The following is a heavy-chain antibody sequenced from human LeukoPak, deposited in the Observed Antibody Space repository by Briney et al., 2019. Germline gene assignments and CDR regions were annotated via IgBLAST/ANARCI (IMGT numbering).Heavy chain of an antibody. CDR3: ARDRPSYYYFDY. D-gene: IGHD1-26*01. Sequence: GGSLRLSCAASGFTSNDYGMSWVRQVPGKGLEWVSGINWNGGSTGDADSVQGRFTISRDNAKNTLYLQMNSLRVEDTALYYCARDRPSYYYFDYWGQGTLDTVSS. CDR2: INWNGGST. CDR1: GFTSNDYG. V-gene: IGHV3-20*04. J-gene: IGHJ4*02.